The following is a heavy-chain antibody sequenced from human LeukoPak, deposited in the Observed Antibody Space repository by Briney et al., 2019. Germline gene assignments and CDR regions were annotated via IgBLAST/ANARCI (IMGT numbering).Heavy chain of an antibody. CDR3: AKERRWGIIAADYYYYMDV. V-gene: IGHV3-23*01. Sequence: GGSLRLSCAASGFTLSSYAMSWVRQAPGKGLEWVSAISGSGGSTYYADSVKGRFTISRDNSKNTLYLQMNSLRAEDTAVYYCAKERRWGIIAADYYYYMDVWGKGTTVTVSS. CDR2: ISGSGGST. CDR1: GFTLSSYA. D-gene: IGHD6-25*01. J-gene: IGHJ6*03.